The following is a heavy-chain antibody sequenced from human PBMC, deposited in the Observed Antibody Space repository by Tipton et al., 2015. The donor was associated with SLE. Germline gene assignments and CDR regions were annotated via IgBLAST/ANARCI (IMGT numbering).Heavy chain of an antibody. Sequence: SLRFSCAASGFTFSSYWMSWVRQAPGKGLEWVANIKQDGSEKYYVDSVKGRFTISRDNAKNSLYLQMNSLRAEDTAVYYCASRYSSSWDDAFDIWGQETKVTVSS. CDR2: IKQDGSEK. D-gene: IGHD6-13*01. CDR1: GFTFSSYW. J-gene: IGHJ3*02. V-gene: IGHV3-7*05. CDR3: ASRYSSSWDDAFDI.